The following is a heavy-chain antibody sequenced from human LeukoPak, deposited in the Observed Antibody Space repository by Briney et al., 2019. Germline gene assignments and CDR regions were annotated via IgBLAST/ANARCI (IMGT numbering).Heavy chain of an antibody. J-gene: IGHJ6*02. CDR2: ISYDGSNK. CDR3: ASWPCGGDCLGAYYYYGMDV. Sequence: GGSLRLSCAASGFTFSSYGMHWVRQAPGKGLEWVAVISYDGSNKYYADSVKGRFTISRDNSKNTLYLQMNSLRAEDTAVYYCASWPCGGDCLGAYYYYGMDVWGQGTTVTVSS. CDR1: GFTFSSYG. V-gene: IGHV3-30*03. D-gene: IGHD2-21*02.